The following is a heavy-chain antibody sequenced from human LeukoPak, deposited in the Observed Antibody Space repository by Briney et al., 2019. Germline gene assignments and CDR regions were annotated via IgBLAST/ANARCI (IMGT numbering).Heavy chain of an antibody. V-gene: IGHV1-3*01. D-gene: IGHD6-13*01. CDR3: ARDPIGSRWPYYFDY. J-gene: IGHJ4*02. Sequence: ASVKVSCKASGYTFTTYAMLWVRQAPGQRLEWMGWINAGNGNTKYSQKFQARVTITRDTSASTAYMELSSLRSEDTAVYYCARDPIGSRWPYYFDYWGQGTLVTVSS. CDR1: GYTFTTYA. CDR2: INAGNGNT.